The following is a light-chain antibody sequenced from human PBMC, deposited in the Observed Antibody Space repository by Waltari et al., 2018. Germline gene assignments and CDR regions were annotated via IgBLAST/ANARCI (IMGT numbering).Light chain of an antibody. J-gene: IGKJ2*01. Sequence: EIVLTQSPATVSLSPGQRATLSSRASQSINNFLAWYQQKPGQPPRLLIADASSRATGIPARFSGSGSGTDFTLTISRLEPEDFAIYYCQLRDNWPPYTFGQGTKLEIK. CDR2: DAS. CDR1: QSINNF. CDR3: QLRDNWPPYT. V-gene: IGKV3-11*01.